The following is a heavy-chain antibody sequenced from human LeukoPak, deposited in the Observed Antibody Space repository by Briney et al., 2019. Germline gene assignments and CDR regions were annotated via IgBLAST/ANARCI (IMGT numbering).Heavy chain of an antibody. D-gene: IGHD1-26*01. CDR2: ISNSGANT. J-gene: IGHJ1*01. CDR3: AKNVVGTTD. Sequence: SGGSLRLSCAASGFTFSSYAMSWVRQAPGKGLEWVSGISNSGANTYYADSVEGRFTISRDNSKNTLYLQMSSLRAEDTAVYYCAKNVVGTTDWGQGTLVTVAS. CDR1: GFTFSSYA. V-gene: IGHV3-23*01.